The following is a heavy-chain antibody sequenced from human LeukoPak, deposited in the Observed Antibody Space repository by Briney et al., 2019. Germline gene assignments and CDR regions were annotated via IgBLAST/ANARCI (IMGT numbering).Heavy chain of an antibody. J-gene: IGHJ5*02. CDR2: IYYSGST. V-gene: IGHV4-39*01. CDR3: AVGFNMVRGFGGQNWFDP. Sequence: SETLSLTCTVSGGSISSSSYYWGWIRQPPGKGLEWIGSIYYSGSTYYKPSLKSRVTISVDTSKNQFSLKLSSVTAADTALYYCAVGFNMVRGFGGQNWFDPWGQGTLVTVSS. D-gene: IGHD3-10*01. CDR1: GGSISSSSYY.